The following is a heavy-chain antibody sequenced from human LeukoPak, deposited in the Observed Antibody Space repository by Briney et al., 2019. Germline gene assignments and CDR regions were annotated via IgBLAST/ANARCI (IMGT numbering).Heavy chain of an antibody. D-gene: IGHD6-13*01. J-gene: IGHJ6*04. CDR3: AKDSSSWAGLLDV. CDR2: ISWDGGST. CDR1: GFTFDDYT. Sequence: GGSLRLSCAASGFTFDDYTMHWVRQAPGKGLEWVSLISWDGGSTYYADSVKGRFTISRDNSKNSLYLQMSSLRTEDTALYYCAKDSSSWAGLLDVWGKGTTVTVSS. V-gene: IGHV3-43*01.